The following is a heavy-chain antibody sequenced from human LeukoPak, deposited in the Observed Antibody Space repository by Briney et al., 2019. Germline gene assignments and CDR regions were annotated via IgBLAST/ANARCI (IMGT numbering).Heavy chain of an antibody. CDR2: INPNSGGT. CDR3: ASLKTRLLWFGEIDY. V-gene: IGHV1-2*02. D-gene: IGHD3-10*01. J-gene: IGHJ4*02. CDR1: GYTFTGYY. Sequence: LWASVKVSCKASGYTFTGYYMHWVRQAPGQGLEWMGWINPNSGGTNYAQKFQGRVTMTRDTSISTAYMELSRLRSDDTAVYYCASLKTRLLWFGEIDYWGQGTLVTVSS.